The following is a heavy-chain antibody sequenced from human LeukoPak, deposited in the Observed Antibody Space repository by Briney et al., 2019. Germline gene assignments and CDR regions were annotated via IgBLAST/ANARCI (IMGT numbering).Heavy chain of an antibody. J-gene: IGHJ4*02. D-gene: IGHD5-18*01. Sequence: GESLKISFRVSGYSFTTYWIGWVRQMPGKGLEWMGIIYPGDSDTRYNPSFQGQVTISADKSISTAYLQWSSLKASDTAMYYCARRFSYGHADYWGQGTLVTVSS. V-gene: IGHV5-51*01. CDR2: IYPGDSDT. CDR3: ARRFSYGHADY. CDR1: GYSFTTYW.